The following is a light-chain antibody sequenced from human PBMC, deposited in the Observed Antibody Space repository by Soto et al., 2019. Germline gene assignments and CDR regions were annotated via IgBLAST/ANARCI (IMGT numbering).Light chain of an antibody. CDR2: GAS. CDR3: HQRQSWPRT. V-gene: IGKV3-20*01. CDR1: QRVSNTY. J-gene: IGKJ1*01. Sequence: DIVLAQSPGTLSLSPEERATLSCRASQRVSNTYLAWYQQKPGQAPRLLIYGASSRATGIPDRFSGSGSGTDFTLTISDVQPEDFALYYCHQRQSWPRTFGQGTKVDIK.